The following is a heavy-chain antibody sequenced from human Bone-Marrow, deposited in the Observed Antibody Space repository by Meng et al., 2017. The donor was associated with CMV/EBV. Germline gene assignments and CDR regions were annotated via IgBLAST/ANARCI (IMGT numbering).Heavy chain of an antibody. D-gene: IGHD3-16*01. Sequence: ASVKVSCKASGFYFSDHYMHWLRQAPGQGLEWMGWIKPDSGGTNYAQKFQGRVTMTRDTSISTAYMDLSRLRSDDTAVYYCARIPRGVWGQGTLVTVSS. CDR3: ARIPRGV. CDR2: IKPDSGGT. CDR1: GFYFSDHY. V-gene: IGHV1-2*02. J-gene: IGHJ4*02.